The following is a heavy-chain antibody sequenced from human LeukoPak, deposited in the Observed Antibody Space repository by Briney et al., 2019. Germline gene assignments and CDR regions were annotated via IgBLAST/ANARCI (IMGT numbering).Heavy chain of an antibody. CDR3: AREEDTLLFDP. Sequence: PGGSLRLSCAADGFMASRDSMGSVRQAPGKGLEWVSSISSSSSYIYYADSVKGRFTISRVNDKNSLYLQRNSLRAEDTAVYYCAREEDTLLFDPWGQGTLVTVSS. V-gene: IGHV3-21*01. CDR1: GFMASRDS. D-gene: IGHD2-15*01. J-gene: IGHJ5*02. CDR2: ISSSSSYI.